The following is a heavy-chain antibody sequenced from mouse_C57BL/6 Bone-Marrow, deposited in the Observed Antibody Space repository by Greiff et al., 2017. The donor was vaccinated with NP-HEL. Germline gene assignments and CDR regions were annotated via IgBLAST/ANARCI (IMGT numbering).Heavy chain of an antibody. Sequence: EVHLVESGGGLVQPGGSLKLSCAASGFTFSDYYMYWVRQTPEKRLEWVAYISNGGGSTYYPDTVKGRFTISRDNAKNTLYLQMSRLKSEDTAMYYCATNYYGSSYAMDYWGQGTSVTVSS. D-gene: IGHD1-1*01. CDR1: GFTFSDYY. CDR3: ATNYYGSSYAMDY. V-gene: IGHV5-12*01. CDR2: ISNGGGST. J-gene: IGHJ4*01.